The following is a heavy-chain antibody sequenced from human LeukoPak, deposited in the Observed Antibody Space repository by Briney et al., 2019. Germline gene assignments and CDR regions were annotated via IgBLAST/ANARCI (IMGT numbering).Heavy chain of an antibody. V-gene: IGHV1-2*06. Sequence: ASVKVSCKASGYTFTGYYMHWLRQAPGQGLEWMGRINPNSGGTNYAQKFQGRVTMTRDTSISTAYMELSSLRFDDTAVYYCATPPECSSGSCLNYWGQGTLVTVSS. CDR1: GYTFTGYY. CDR3: ATPPECSSGSCLNY. J-gene: IGHJ4*02. D-gene: IGHD2-15*01. CDR2: INPNSGGT.